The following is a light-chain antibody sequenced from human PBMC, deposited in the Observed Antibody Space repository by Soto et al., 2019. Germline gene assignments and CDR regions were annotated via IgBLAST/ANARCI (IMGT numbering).Light chain of an antibody. CDR1: QSVSNNY. CDR2: GAS. J-gene: IGKJ2*01. Sequence: EIVLTQSPGTLSLSPGERATLSCRASQSVSNNYLAWYQQKPGQAPRLLIYGASNRATGIPDRFSGGGSGTDFTLTISRLEPEDSALYYCQKYETAPYTFGQGTKVDIK. CDR3: QKYETAPYT. V-gene: IGKV3-20*01.